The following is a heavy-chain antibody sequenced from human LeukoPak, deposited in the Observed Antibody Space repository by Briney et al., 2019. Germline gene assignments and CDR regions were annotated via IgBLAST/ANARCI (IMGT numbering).Heavy chain of an antibody. CDR2: IYYSGST. D-gene: IGHD3-10*01. J-gene: IGHJ4*02. CDR1: GGSISSYY. CDR3: ARWFREFYFDY. V-gene: IGHV4-59*01. Sequence: SETLSLTCTVSGGSISSYYWSWIRQPPGKGLEWIGYIYYSGSTNYNPSLKSRVTISVDTSKNQFSLKLSSVTAADTAVYYGARWFREFYFDYWGQGTLVTVSS.